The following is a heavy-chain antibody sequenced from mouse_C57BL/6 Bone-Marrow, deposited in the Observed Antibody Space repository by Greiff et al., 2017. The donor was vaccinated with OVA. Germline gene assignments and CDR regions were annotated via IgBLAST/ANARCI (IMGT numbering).Heavy chain of an antibody. V-gene: IGHV15-2*01. CDR1: DSEVFPIAY. Sequence: VQLQQSGSELRSPGSSVKLSCKDFDSEVFPIAYMSWVRQKPGHGFEWIGGILPSIGRTIYGEKFEDKATLDADTLSNTAYLELNSLTSEDSAIDYCARRGITTVDYAMDYWGQGTSVTVSS. J-gene: IGHJ4*01. CDR2: ILPSIGRT. D-gene: IGHD1-1*01. CDR3: ARRGITTVDYAMDY.